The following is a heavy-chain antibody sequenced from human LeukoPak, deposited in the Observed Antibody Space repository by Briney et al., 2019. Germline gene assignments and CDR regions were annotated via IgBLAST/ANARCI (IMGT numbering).Heavy chain of an antibody. J-gene: IGHJ6*02. Sequence: SVKVSCKASGGTFSSYAISWVRQAPGQGLEWTGGIIPIFGTANYAQKFQGRVTITADESTSTAYMELSSLRSEDTAVFYCARISLGAIWGYYYGMDVWGQGTTVTVSS. D-gene: IGHD1-26*01. CDR3: ARISLGAIWGYYYGMDV. CDR2: IIPIFGTA. CDR1: GGTFSSYA. V-gene: IGHV1-69*13.